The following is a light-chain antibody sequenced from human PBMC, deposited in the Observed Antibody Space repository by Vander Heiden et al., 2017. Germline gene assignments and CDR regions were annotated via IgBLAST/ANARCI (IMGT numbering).Light chain of an antibody. CDR3: QSADSSGTYKV. CDR1: ALPKHY. V-gene: IGLV3-25*03. J-gene: IGLJ2*01. CDR2: NDS. Sequence: SYELTQPPSVSVSPGQTARITCSGDALPKHYAYWYQQKPGQAPVLVIYNDSERPSGIPERFSGSSSGTTVTLTISGVQAEDEADYYCQSADSSGTYKVFGGGTKLTVL.